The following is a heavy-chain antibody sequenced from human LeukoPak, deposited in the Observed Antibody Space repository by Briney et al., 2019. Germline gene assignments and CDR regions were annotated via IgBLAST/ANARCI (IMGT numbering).Heavy chain of an antibody. CDR1: GFTFSSYW. Sequence: TGGSLRLSCAASGFTFSSYWMSWVRQAPGKGLEWVANINQDGSEKSYVDSVKGRFTISRDNAKNSLYLQMNSLRAEDTAVYYCARDSVTRGFDYWGQGSLVTVSS. J-gene: IGHJ4*02. V-gene: IGHV3-7*03. CDR2: INQDGSEK. D-gene: IGHD4-17*01. CDR3: ARDSVTRGFDY.